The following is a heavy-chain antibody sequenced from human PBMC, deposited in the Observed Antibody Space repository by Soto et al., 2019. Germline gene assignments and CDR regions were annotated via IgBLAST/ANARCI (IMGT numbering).Heavy chain of an antibody. CDR2: ISWDGGST. CDR1: GFTFDDYT. D-gene: IGHD1-1*01. J-gene: IGHJ6*02. CDR3: ATGEGTTGTTAENYCYGMDV. V-gene: IGHV3-43*01. Sequence: EVQLVESGGVVVQPGGSLRLSCAASGFTFDDYTMHWVRQAPGKGLEWVSLISWDGGSTYYADSVKGRFTISSDNSKNYLYLQMNSLRTEDPALYYCATGEGTTGTTAENYCYGMDVWGQGTTVTVSS.